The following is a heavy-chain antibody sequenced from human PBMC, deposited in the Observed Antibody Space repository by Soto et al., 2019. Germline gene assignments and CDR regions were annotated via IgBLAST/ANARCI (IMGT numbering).Heavy chain of an antibody. CDR1: GYTFTSYG. Sequence: GSVEVSCKASGYTFTSYGISWVRQAAGQGLEWMGWISAYNGNTNYAQKLQGRVTMTTDTSTSTAYMELRSLRSDDTAVYYCARAATGTTFSYYYGMDVWGQGPTITFSS. CDR2: ISAYNGNT. D-gene: IGHD1-7*01. J-gene: IGHJ6*02. V-gene: IGHV1-18*04. CDR3: ARAATGTTFSYYYGMDV.